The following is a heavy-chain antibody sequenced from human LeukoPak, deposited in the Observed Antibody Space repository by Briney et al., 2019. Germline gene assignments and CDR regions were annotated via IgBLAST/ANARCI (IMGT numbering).Heavy chain of an antibody. V-gene: IGHV1-18*01. Sequence: GASVKVSCKASGDTFTSYGISWVRQAPGQGLEWMGWISAYNGNTNYAQKLQGRVTMTTDTSTSTAYMELRSLRSEDTAVYYCARGHSGYSYGYYYYYGMDVWGQGTTVTVSS. J-gene: IGHJ6*02. CDR1: GDTFTSYG. D-gene: IGHD5-18*01. CDR3: ARGHSGYSYGYYYYYGMDV. CDR2: ISAYNGNT.